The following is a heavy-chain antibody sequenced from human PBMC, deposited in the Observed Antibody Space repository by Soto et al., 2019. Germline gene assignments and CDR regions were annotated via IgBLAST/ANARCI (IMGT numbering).Heavy chain of an antibody. Sequence: ASVKVSCKASGYTFTSYAMHWVRQAPGQRLEWMGWINAGNGNTKYSQKFQGRVTITRDTSASTAYMELSSLRSEDTAVYYCARGGEVIVIVPAANWFDPWGQGTLVTVSS. CDR1: GYTFTSYA. CDR3: ARGGEVIVIVPAANWFDP. V-gene: IGHV1-3*01. CDR2: INAGNGNT. J-gene: IGHJ5*02. D-gene: IGHD2-2*01.